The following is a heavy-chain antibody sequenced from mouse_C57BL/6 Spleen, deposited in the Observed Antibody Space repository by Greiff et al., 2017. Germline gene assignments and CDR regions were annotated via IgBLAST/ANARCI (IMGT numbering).Heavy chain of an antibody. J-gene: IGHJ2*01. V-gene: IGHV2-2*01. CDR3: ASMVTTDWDYFDY. Sequence: QVHVKQSGPGLVQPSQSLSITCTVSGFSLTSYGVHWVRQSPGKGLEWLGVIWSGGSTDYNAAFISRLSISKDNSKSQVFFKMNSLQADDTAIYYCASMVTTDWDYFDYWGQGTTLTVSS. CDR2: IWSGGST. D-gene: IGHD2-1*01. CDR1: GFSLTSYG.